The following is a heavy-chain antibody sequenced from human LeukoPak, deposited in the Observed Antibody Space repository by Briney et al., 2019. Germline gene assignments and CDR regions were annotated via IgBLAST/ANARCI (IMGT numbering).Heavy chain of an antibody. J-gene: IGHJ4*02. D-gene: IGHD6-6*01. CDR2: IYHSGIT. CDR3: ARDIGYGSSSLIDY. V-gene: IGHV4-30-2*01. CDR1: GGSISSGDFH. Sequence: PSETLSLTCTVSGGSISSGDFHWSWIRQPPGKGLELIGYIYHSGITYYNPSLKSRVTISVDRSKNQFSLRLSSVTAADTAIYYCARDIGYGSSSLIDYWGQGTLVTVSA.